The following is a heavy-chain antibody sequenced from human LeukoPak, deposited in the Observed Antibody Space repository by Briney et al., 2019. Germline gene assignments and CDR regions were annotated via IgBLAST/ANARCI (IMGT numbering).Heavy chain of an antibody. CDR3: TRDIDAKYCSGGSCYRADYYYYYGMDV. Sequence: GGSLRLSCAASGFTFSSYAMSWFRQAPGKGLEWVGFIRSKAYGGTTEYAASVKGRFTISRDDSKSIAYLQMNSLKTEDKAVYYCTRDIDAKYCSGGSCYRADYYYYYGMDVWGQGTTVTVSS. V-gene: IGHV3-49*03. J-gene: IGHJ6*02. D-gene: IGHD2-15*01. CDR2: IRSKAYGGTT. CDR1: GFTFSSYA.